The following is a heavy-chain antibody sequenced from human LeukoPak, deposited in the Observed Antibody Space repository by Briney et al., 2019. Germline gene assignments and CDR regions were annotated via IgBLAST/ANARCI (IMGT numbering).Heavy chain of an antibody. J-gene: IGHJ4*02. Sequence: GSLRLSCAASGFTFSSYSMNWVRQAPGKGLEWVSSISSSSSYIYYADSVKGRFTISRDNAKNSLYLQMNSLRAEGTAVYYCARLGGIVVVPAAMFDYWGQGTLVTVSS. CDR2: ISSSSSYI. CDR3: ARLGGIVVVPAAMFDY. D-gene: IGHD2-2*01. V-gene: IGHV3-21*01. CDR1: GFTFSSYS.